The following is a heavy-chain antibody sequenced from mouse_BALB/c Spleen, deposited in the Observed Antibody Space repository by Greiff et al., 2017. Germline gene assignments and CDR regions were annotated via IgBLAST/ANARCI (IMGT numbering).Heavy chain of an antibody. J-gene: IGHJ2*01. D-gene: IGHD2-3*01. V-gene: IGHV5-12-2*01. CDR1: GFTFSSYT. Sequence: EVKLMESGGGLVQPGGSLKLSCAASGFTFSSYTMSWVRQTPEKRLEWVAYISNGGGSTYYPDTVKGRFTISRDNAKNTLYLQMSSLKSEDTAMYYCERRRGDGYYFFDYWGQGTTLTVSS. CDR2: ISNGGGST. CDR3: ERRRGDGYYFFDY.